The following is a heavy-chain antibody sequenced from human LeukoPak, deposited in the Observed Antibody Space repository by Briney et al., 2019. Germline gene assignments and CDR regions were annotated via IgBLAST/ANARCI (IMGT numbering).Heavy chain of an antibody. CDR2: MNPNSGNT. J-gene: IGHJ6*02. CDR1: GYTFTSYD. V-gene: IGHV1-8*01. D-gene: IGHD6-13*01. CDR3: ARSLSSSWYSIFYYYGVDV. Sequence: ASVKVSCKASGYTFTSYDINWVRQATGQGLEWMGWMNPNSGNTGYAQKFQGRVTMTRNTSISTAYMELSSLRSEDTAVCYCARSLSSSWYSIFYYYGVDVWGQGTTVTVSS.